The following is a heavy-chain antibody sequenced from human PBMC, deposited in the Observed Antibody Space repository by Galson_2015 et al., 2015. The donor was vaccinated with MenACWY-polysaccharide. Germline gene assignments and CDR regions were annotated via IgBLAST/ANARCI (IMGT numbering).Heavy chain of an antibody. CDR1: GFIFADYA. V-gene: IGHV3-9*01. Sequence: SLRLSCAASGFIFADYAMHWVRHAPGKGLEWVSGISWNGGNVGYGDSAKGRFTISRDNAKNSLYLQRNSLRTEDTALNFCAKGGSLGLERGFDSWGQGTLVTVSS. CDR2: ISWNGGNV. D-gene: IGHD3-3*01. J-gene: IGHJ4*02. CDR3: AKGGSLGLERGFDS.